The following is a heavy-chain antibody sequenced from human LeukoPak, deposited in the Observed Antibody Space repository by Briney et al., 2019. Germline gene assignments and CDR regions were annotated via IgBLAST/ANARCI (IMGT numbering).Heavy chain of an antibody. CDR3: ARLGIAAHYYFDY. CDR1: GGSISSYY. D-gene: IGHD6-6*01. V-gene: IGHV4-4*09. J-gene: IGHJ4*02. Sequence: SETLSLTCTVSGGSISSYYWSWIRQPPGKGLEWIGYIYTSGSTNYNPSPKSRVTISVDTSKNQFSLKLSSVTAADTAVYYCARLGIAAHYYFDYWGQGTLVTVSS. CDR2: IYTSGST.